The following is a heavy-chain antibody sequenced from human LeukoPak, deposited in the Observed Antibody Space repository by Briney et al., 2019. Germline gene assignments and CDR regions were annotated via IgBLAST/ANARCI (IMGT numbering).Heavy chain of an antibody. CDR2: ISWNSGSM. CDR1: GFTFDDYA. Sequence: GRSLRLSCAASGFTFDDYAMHWVRQAPGKGLEWVSGISWNSGSMGYADSVKGRFTISRDNAKNSLYLQMNSLRAEGTALYYCAKDLYGGKTGFDYWGQGTLVTVSS. CDR3: AKDLYGGKTGFDY. V-gene: IGHV3-9*01. J-gene: IGHJ4*02. D-gene: IGHD4-23*01.